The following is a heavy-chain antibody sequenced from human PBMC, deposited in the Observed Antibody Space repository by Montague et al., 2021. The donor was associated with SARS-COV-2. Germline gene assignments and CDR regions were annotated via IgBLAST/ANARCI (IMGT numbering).Heavy chain of an antibody. CDR1: GGSIDSSSYH. CDR3: ARVPLVGPTAGTSDY. V-gene: IGHV4-39*01. J-gene: IGHJ4*02. Sequence: SETLSLTCTVSGGSIDSSSYHWDWIRQSPGKGLEWIGSIYYSGSTSYYNPSLKSRVTISADTSKNQFSLKLTSVTAADTAVYYCARVPLVGPTAGTSDYWGLGTLVAVSS. CDR2: IYYSGSTS. D-gene: IGHD1-1*01.